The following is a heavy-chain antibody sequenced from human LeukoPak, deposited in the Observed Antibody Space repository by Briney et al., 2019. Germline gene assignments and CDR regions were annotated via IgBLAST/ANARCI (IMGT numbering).Heavy chain of an antibody. CDR2: INPNSGGT. CDR3: ARKLGVVVAATGVHWFDP. D-gene: IGHD2-15*01. V-gene: IGHV1-2*02. J-gene: IGHJ5*02. Sequence: ASVKVSCKASGYTFTGYCMHWVRQAPGQGLEWMGWINPNSGGTNYAQKFQGRVTMTRDTSISTAYMELSRLRSDDTAVYYCARKLGVVVAATGVHWFDPWGQGTLVTVSS. CDR1: GYTFTGYC.